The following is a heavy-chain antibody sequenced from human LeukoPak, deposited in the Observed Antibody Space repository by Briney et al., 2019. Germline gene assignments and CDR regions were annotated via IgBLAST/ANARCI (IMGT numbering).Heavy chain of an antibody. Sequence: GGSLRLSCAAPGFTFSSYAMSWVRQAPGKGLEGVSAISGSGGSTYYADSVKGRFTISRDNSKNTLYLQMNSLRAEDTAVYYCAKDLGVLTTTPDYWGQGTLVTVSS. CDR2: ISGSGGST. CDR1: GFTFSSYA. CDR3: AKDLGVLTTTPDY. V-gene: IGHV3-23*01. J-gene: IGHJ4*02. D-gene: IGHD3-9*01.